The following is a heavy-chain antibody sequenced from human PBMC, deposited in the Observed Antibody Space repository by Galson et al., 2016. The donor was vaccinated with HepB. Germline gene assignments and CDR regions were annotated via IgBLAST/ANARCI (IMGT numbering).Heavy chain of an antibody. D-gene: IGHD2-2*01. J-gene: IGHJ4*02. V-gene: IGHV3-33*08. CDR1: GVAVSSNY. CDR3: ARAHCSSTGCRTNLDY. Sequence: SLRLSCAASGVAVSSNYMSWVRQAPGKGLEWVSVIWYDGSDEKYGDSVKGRFTASRDNSKNTLYLQMDSLRAEDTAVYYCARAHCSSTGCRTNLDYWGQGTLVTVSS. CDR2: IWYDGSDE.